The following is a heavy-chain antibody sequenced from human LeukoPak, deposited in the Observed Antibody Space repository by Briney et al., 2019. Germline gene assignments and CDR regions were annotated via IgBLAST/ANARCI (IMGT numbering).Heavy chain of an antibody. CDR1: RFLFSSYE. J-gene: IGHJ4*02. CDR2: IGTGGGSI. Sequence: GGSLGLSCAASRFLFSSYEMAWVRQAPGKGLEWVSKIGTGGGSIHYADSVKGRFAISRDDSKSSLYMQMNSLRAEDTAVYYCARDGYGGYVGLGYWGQGTLVTVSS. D-gene: IGHD4-17*01. CDR3: ARDGYGGYVGLGY. V-gene: IGHV3-48*03.